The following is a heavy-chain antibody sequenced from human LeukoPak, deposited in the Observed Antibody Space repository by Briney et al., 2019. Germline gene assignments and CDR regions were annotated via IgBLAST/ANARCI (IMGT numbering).Heavy chain of an antibody. V-gene: IGHV3-30-3*01. CDR3: ARGWWFGELPIDY. CDR2: ISYDGSNK. D-gene: IGHD3-10*01. J-gene: IGHJ4*02. Sequence: PGGSLRLSCAASGFTFSSDAMHWVRQAPGKGLEWVAVISYDGSNKYYADSVKGRFTISRDNSKNTLYLQMNSLRAEDTAVYYCARGWWFGELPIDYWGQGTLVTVSS. CDR1: GFTFSSDA.